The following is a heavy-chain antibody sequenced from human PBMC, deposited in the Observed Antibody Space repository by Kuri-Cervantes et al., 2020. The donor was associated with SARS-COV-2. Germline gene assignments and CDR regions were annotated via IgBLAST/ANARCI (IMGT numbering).Heavy chain of an antibody. Sequence: GESLKISCAASGFTFSTYSMHWVRQAPGKGLVWVSRINSDGSTTSYADSVKGRFTISRDNSKNTPYLQMNSLRAEDTAVYYCAKAATYYYGSGSYRNWGQGTLVTVSS. CDR2: INSDGSTT. D-gene: IGHD3-10*01. V-gene: IGHV3-74*01. J-gene: IGHJ4*02. CDR1: GFTFSTYS. CDR3: AKAATYYYGSGSYRN.